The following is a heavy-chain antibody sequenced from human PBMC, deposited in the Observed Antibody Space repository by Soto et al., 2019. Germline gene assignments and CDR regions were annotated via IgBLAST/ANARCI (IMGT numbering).Heavy chain of an antibody. CDR1: GGSISSGDYY. J-gene: IGHJ4*02. D-gene: IGHD6-25*01. CDR3: ARGAAEYDYFDY. Sequence: SETLSLTCTVSGGSISSGDYYRSWIRQPPGKGLEWIGYIYYSGSTYYNPSLKSRVTISVDTSKNQFSLKLSSVTAADTAVYYCARGAAEYDYFDYWGQGTLVTVSS. V-gene: IGHV4-30-4*01. CDR2: IYYSGST.